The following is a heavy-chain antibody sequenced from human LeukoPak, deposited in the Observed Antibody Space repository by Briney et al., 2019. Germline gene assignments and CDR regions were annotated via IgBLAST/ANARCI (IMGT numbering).Heavy chain of an antibody. CDR3: ARETPRIRYFDS. Sequence: GGSLRLSCTASGFTFGDHAMSWVRQAPGKGLEWVSSIRSTSTYMYYADSVQGRFAISRDNAKNSLYLQMNSLRAEDTAVYYCARETPRIRYFDSWGQGTLVTVSS. D-gene: IGHD2-15*01. CDR1: GFTFGDHA. CDR2: IRSTSTYM. V-gene: IGHV3-21*01. J-gene: IGHJ4*02.